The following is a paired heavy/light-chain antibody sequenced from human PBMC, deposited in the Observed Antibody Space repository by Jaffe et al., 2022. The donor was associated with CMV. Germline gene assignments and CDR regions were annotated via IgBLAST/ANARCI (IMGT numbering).Heavy chain of an antibody. CDR1: GFTLSTFA. CDR2: INHAGAST. V-gene: IGHV3-23*01. CDR3: AKQNPFGTWNDVLGD. J-gene: IGHJ4*02. Sequence: EVQLLESGGGLVQPGGSLRLSCAASGFTLSTFAMAWVRQAPGKGLEWVSTINHAGASTFYADSVKGRFTVSRDNSRNTLWLQMNSLGAEDTAVYYCAKQNPFGTWNDVLGDWGQGTLVTVSS. D-gene: IGHD1-1*01.
Light chain of an antibody. J-gene: IGKJ2*01. CDR1: QPISGW. CDR2: GAS. CDR3: QQSNTFPYT. V-gene: IGKV1-12*01. Sequence: DIQMTQSPSSMSAFVGDRVTITCRASQPISGWLAWFQQKPGKAPKLLIYGASTLQSGVPSRFSGSGSGTDFTLTISSLQPEDFATYYCQQSNTFPYTFGQGTKLEIK.